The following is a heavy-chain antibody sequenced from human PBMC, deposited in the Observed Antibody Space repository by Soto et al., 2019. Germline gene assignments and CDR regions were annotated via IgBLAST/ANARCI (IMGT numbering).Heavy chain of an antibody. CDR3: AKEVSMGSTVDLGY. V-gene: IGHV3-23*01. J-gene: IGHJ4*02. CDR1: GFTFSIFA. Sequence: GGSLRLSCAASGFTFSIFAMSWVRQSPGKGLEWVSTISGSGGSTYYADDVKGRFTISRDNSMGTMYLQMKSLRVEDTAIYYCAKEVSMGSTVDLGYWGQGALVTVSS. D-gene: IGHD2-8*01. CDR2: ISGSGGST.